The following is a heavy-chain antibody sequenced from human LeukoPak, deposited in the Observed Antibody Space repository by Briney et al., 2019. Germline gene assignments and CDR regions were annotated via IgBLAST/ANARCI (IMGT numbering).Heavy chain of an antibody. Sequence: SETLSLICTTSGAPISRFYWSWVRQPPGKGLEWIGNIYNGVPTFFNPSLKSRVTLSVDTSKTQFSLQLASVAAADTAVYYCVQTTGWPGFDYWGQGILVTVSS. J-gene: IGHJ4*02. CDR1: GAPISRFY. CDR2: IYNGVPT. CDR3: VQTTGWPGFDY. D-gene: IGHD6-19*01. V-gene: IGHV4-4*09.